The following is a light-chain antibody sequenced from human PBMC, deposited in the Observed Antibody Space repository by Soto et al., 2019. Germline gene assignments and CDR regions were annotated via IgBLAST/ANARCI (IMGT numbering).Light chain of an antibody. J-gene: IGKJ4*01. V-gene: IGKV3-11*01. CDR2: NTS. CDR1: QTVSSY. CDR3: QQRGNWPPT. Sequence: EIVLTQFPATLSLSPGERATLSCRASQTVSSYLAWYQQKPGQAPRLLISNTSNRATGIPARFSGRGSGTDFTLTISSLEPEDFAVYYCQQRGNWPPTFGGGTKVEIK.